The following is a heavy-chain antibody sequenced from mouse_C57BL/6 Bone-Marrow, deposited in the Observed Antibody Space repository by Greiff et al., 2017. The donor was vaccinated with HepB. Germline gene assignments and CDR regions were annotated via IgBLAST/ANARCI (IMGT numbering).Heavy chain of an antibody. V-gene: IGHV1-59*01. CDR2: IDPSDSYT. Sequence: VKLQQSGAELVRPGTSVKLSCKASGYTFTSYWMHWVKQRPGQGLEWIGVIDPSDSYTNYNQKFKGKATLTVDTSSSTAYMQLSSLTSEDSAVYYCAREADYGGAMDYWGQGTSVTVSS. CDR1: GYTFTSYW. D-gene: IGHD2-4*01. CDR3: AREADYGGAMDY. J-gene: IGHJ4*01.